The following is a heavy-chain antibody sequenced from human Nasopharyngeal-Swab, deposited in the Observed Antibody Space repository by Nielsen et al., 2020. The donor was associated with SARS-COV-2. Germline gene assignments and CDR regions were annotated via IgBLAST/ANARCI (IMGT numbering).Heavy chain of an antibody. D-gene: IGHD6-13*01. V-gene: IGHV4-59*01. CDR2: IYYSGST. CDR1: GGSISSYY. Sequence: SETLSLTCTVSGGSISSYYWSWIRQPPGKGLEWFGYIYYSGSTNYNPSLKSRVTISVDTSKNQFSLKLSSVTAADTAVYYCARAPTRSRYSSSLGAFDIWGQGTMVTVSS. CDR3: ARAPTRSRYSSSLGAFDI. J-gene: IGHJ3*02.